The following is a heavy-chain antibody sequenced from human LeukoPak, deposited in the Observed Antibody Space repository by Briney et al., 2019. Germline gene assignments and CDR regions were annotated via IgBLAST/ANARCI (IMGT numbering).Heavy chain of an antibody. CDR3: ARDYYDSSGYYNY. J-gene: IGHJ4*02. D-gene: IGHD3-22*01. CDR2: INPNSGGT. Sequence: ASVKVSCKASGYTFTGYYMHWVRQAPGQGLEWMGRINPNSGGTNYAQKFQGRVTMTRDTSISTAYMELSRLTSDDTAVYYCARDYYDSSGYYNYWGQGTLVTFSS. V-gene: IGHV1-2*06. CDR1: GYTFTGYY.